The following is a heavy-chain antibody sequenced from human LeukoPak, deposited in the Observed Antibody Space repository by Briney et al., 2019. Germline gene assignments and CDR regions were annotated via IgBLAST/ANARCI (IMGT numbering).Heavy chain of an antibody. V-gene: IGHV1-69*13. J-gene: IGHJ4*02. CDR2: IIPIFGTA. CDR3: ASLYCSGGSCYNPSDY. CDR1: GGTFSSYA. D-gene: IGHD2-15*01. Sequence: GASVKVSCKASGGTFSSYAISWVRQAPGQGLEWMGGIIPIFGTANYAQKFQGRVTITADESTSTAYMELSSLRSEDTAVYYCASLYCSGGSCYNPSDYWGQGTLVTVSS.